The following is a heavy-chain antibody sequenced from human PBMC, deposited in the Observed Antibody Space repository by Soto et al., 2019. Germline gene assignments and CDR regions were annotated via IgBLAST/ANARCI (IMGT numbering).Heavy chain of an antibody. J-gene: IGHJ4*02. V-gene: IGHV4-59*01. CDR3: ERTWRSTNDY. D-gene: IGHD6-6*01. Sequence: PSETLSLTCVVSGGSLSSYYWSWILQPPGKKLEWIGYIYYSGSTNYNPSLKSRVTISVDTSKNQFSLKLSSVTAADTAVYYCERTWRSTNDYSARGTLVNVSS. CDR2: IYYSGST. CDR1: GGSLSSYY.